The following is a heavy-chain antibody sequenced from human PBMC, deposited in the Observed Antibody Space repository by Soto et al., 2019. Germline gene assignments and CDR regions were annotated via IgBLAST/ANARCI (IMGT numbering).Heavy chain of an antibody. CDR2: ISGSAGST. J-gene: IGHJ3*02. CDR3: AKDFYYAPDDAFDI. CDR1: GFNFSSYA. D-gene: IGHD1-26*01. V-gene: IGHV3-23*01. Sequence: GGSLRLSCAASGFNFSSYAMSWVRQAPGKGLEWVSAISGSAGSTYYADSVKGRFTISRDNSKNTLYLRMNGLRAEDPAVYYCAKDFYYAPDDAFDIWGQGTMVTVSS.